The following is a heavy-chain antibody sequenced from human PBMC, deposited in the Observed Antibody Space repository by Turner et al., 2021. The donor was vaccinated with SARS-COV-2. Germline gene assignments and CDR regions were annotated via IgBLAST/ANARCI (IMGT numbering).Heavy chain of an antibody. J-gene: IGHJ5*02. CDR2: INKDGSEK. V-gene: IGHV3-7*03. D-gene: IGHD3-3*01. CDR3: ARDRPQYYDFWSGYWWFDP. CDR1: GFTFRSYW. Sequence: EVQLVDSGVGLVQPGGSLLLSCAASGFTFRSYWMCGVRQATGKGLEWVANINKDGSEKYYVESVKGRFTISRDNAKNSLYLQMNSLRAEDTAVYYCARDRPQYYDFWSGYWWFDPWGQGTLVTVSS.